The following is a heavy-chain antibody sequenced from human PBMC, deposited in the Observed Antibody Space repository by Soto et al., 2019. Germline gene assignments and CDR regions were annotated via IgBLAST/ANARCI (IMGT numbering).Heavy chain of an antibody. J-gene: IGHJ5*02. CDR3: ARVPDR. V-gene: IGHV4-59*08. Sequence: SETLSLTCTVSGGSISNYYWSWFRQTPGKGLEWIGYVHDSWGSNYNPSLKSRVAISLDTSKSQFSLKLTSVNATDTDVYYCARVPDRCGQESLVTVSS. CDR1: GGSISNYY. D-gene: IGHD2-2*01. CDR2: VHDSWGS.